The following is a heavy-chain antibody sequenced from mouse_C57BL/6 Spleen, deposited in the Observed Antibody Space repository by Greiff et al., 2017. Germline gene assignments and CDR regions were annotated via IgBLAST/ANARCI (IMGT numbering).Heavy chain of an antibody. Sequence: EVQLQQSGAELVKPGASVKLSCTASGFNIKDYYMHWVKQRTEQGLEWIGRIDPEDGETKYAPQFQGKATITADTSSNTAYLQLSSLTSEDTAVYYCARDSKGYFDVWGTGTTVTVSS. J-gene: IGHJ1*03. CDR1: GFNIKDYY. CDR2: IDPEDGET. CDR3: ARDSKGYFDV. D-gene: IGHD2-5*01. V-gene: IGHV14-2*01.